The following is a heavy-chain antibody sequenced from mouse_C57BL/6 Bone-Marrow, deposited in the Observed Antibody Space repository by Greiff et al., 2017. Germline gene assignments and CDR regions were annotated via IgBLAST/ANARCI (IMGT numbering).Heavy chain of an antibody. V-gene: IGHV2-9*01. CDR3: AKHSTTVVSPYWYFDV. Sequence: QVQLKQSGPGLVAPSQSLSITCTVSGFSLTSYGVDWVRQPPGKGLEWLGVIWGGGSTNYNSALMSRLSISKDNSKSQVVLKMNSLQTDDTAMYYCAKHSTTVVSPYWYFDVWGTGTTVTVSS. CDR2: IWGGGST. CDR1: GFSLTSYG. D-gene: IGHD1-1*01. J-gene: IGHJ1*03.